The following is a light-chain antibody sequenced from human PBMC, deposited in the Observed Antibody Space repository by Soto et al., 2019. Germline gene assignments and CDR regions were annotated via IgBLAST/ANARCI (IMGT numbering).Light chain of an antibody. CDR1: QSVSSSY. Sequence: IVLTQSPGTLSLSPWERATLSCRASQSVSSSYLAWYQQKPGQAPRLLIYGASSRATGIPDRFSGSGTGTDFTLTISRLEPEDFALYYCQQYGYSPITFGQGTRLEIK. V-gene: IGKV3-20*01. CDR2: GAS. J-gene: IGKJ5*01. CDR3: QQYGYSPIT.